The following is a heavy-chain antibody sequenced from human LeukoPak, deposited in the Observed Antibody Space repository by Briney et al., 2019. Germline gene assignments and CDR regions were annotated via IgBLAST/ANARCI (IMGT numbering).Heavy chain of an antibody. CDR2: ISGSGGGT. J-gene: IGHJ4*02. D-gene: IGHD6-6*01. CDR1: GFASSTYA. Sequence: GVSLRLSCAASGFASSTYAMSWVRQAPGMGREWVSAISGSGGGTYYADSVKGRFTISRDNAKNTLYLLMNNLRAEDTAVYYCAKEDSSSSRYYFEYWGQGTLVTVSS. CDR3: AKEDSSSSRYYFEY. V-gene: IGHV3-23*01.